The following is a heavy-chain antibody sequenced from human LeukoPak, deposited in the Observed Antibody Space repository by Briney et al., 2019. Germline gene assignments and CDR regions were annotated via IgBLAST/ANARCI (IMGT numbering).Heavy chain of an antibody. V-gene: IGHV1-69*05. D-gene: IGHD4-17*01. Sequence: GSSVKVSCKASGGTFSSYAISWVRQAPGQGLEWMGGIIPIFGTANYAQKFQGRVTITTDESTSIAYMELSSLRSEDTAVYYCASNYGDYPVYWGQGTLVTVSS. J-gene: IGHJ4*02. CDR3: ASNYGDYPVY. CDR1: GGTFSSYA. CDR2: IIPIFGTA.